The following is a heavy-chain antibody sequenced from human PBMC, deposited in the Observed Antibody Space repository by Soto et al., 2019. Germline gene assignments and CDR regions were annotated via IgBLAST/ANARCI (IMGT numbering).Heavy chain of an antibody. Sequence: PGGSLRLSCAASGFTFSNAWMSWVRHAPGKGLEWVGRIKSKTDGGTTDYAAPVKGRFTISRDDSKNTLYLQMDSLKTEDTAVYYCTTTVAWYYYYYGMDVWGQGTTVTVSS. CDR2: IKSKTDGGTT. D-gene: IGHD4-4*01. V-gene: IGHV3-15*01. CDR3: TTTVAWYYYYYGMDV. J-gene: IGHJ6*02. CDR1: GFTFSNAW.